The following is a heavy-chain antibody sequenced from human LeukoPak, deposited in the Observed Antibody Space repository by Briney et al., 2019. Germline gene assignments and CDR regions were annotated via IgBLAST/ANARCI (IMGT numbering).Heavy chain of an antibody. CDR2: IYSGGST. CDR3: ARDPRSSITMIVGYFDY. CDR1: GFTVSSNY. V-gene: IGHV3-53*01. J-gene: IGHJ4*02. D-gene: IGHD3-22*01. Sequence: GGSLRLSCAASGFTVSSNYMSWVRQAPGKGLEWVSVIYSGGSTYYADSVKGRFTISRDNSKNTLYLQMNSLRAEDTAVYYCARDPRSSITMIVGYFDYWGQGTLVTVSS.